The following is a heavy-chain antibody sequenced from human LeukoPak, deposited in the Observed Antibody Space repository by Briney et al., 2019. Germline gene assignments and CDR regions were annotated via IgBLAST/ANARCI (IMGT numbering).Heavy chain of an antibody. J-gene: IGHJ6*02. CDR3: ARGLRDTSGYFQGYYYYGMDV. CDR2: IYNRGSA. V-gene: IGHV4-4*09. Sequence: PSETLSLTCTVSGGSISGYFWSWIRQPPGKGLEWVGYIYNRGSANYNRSLKSRVTISVDTSKNQFSLKLTSVTAADTAVYYCARGLRDTSGYFQGYYYYGMDVWGQGTTVTVSS. D-gene: IGHD3-22*01. CDR1: GGSISGYF.